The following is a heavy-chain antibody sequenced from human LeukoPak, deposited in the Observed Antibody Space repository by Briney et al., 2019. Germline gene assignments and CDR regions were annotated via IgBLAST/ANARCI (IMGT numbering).Heavy chain of an antibody. CDR2: IYYSGST. V-gene: IGHV4-59*01. CDR3: TRGSRYCSSGSCYGWFDP. Sequence: SGTLSLTCAVSGGSISSYYWSWIRQPPGKGLEWIGYIYYSGSTNYNPSLKSRVTISVDTSKNQFSLKLNSVTAADTAIYYCTRGSRYCSSGSCYGWFDPWGQGTLVTVSS. D-gene: IGHD2-15*01. CDR1: GGSISSYY. J-gene: IGHJ5*02.